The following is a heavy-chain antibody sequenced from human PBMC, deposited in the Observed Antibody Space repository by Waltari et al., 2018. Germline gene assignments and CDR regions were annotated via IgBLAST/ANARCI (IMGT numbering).Heavy chain of an antibody. CDR1: GFTFRPYR. CDR2: ISSSSSTI. D-gene: IGHD2-21*02. J-gene: IGHJ4*02. Sequence: EVQLVESGGGLAQPGGSLRLSCAALGFTFRPYRMNWVRQAPGKGLEWVSYISSSSSTIYYADSVKGRFTFSRDNAKNSLYLQMNSLRAEDTAVYYCARDNDYYFDYWGQGTLVTVSS. CDR3: ARDNDYYFDY. V-gene: IGHV3-48*04.